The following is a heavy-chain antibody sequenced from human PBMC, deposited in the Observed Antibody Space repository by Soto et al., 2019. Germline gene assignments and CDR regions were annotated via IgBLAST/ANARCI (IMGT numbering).Heavy chain of an antibody. V-gene: IGHV4-34*01. Sequence: SETLSLTCAVYGGSFSGYYWSWIRQPPGKGLEWIGEINHSGSTNYNPSLKSRVTISVDTSKNQFSLKLSSVTAADTAVYYCARGVGIAARAAGYYYGMDVWGQGTTVTVSS. CDR1: GGSFSGYY. CDR3: ARGVGIAARAAGYYYGMDV. D-gene: IGHD6-6*01. CDR2: INHSGST. J-gene: IGHJ6*02.